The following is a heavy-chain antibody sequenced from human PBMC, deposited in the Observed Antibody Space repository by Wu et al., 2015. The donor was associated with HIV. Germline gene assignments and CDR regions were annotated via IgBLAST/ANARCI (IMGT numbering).Heavy chain of an antibody. CDR3: ARAGQKRAYCGGDCLLDY. CDR2: INPSGGST. J-gene: IGHJ4*02. Sequence: QVQLVQSGAEVKKPGASVKVSCKASGYTFTSYYMHWVRQAPGQGLEWMGIINPSGGSTSYAQKFQGRVTMTRDTSTSTVYMELSSLRSEDTAVYYCARAGQKRAYCGGDCLLDYWGQGTLVTVSS. CDR1: GYTFTSYY. V-gene: IGHV1-46*01. D-gene: IGHD2-21*02.